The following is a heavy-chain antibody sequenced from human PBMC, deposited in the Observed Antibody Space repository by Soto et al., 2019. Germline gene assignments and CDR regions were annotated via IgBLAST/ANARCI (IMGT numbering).Heavy chain of an antibody. CDR2: IDGSGYT. Sequence: SETLSLTCTVSGGSISTGGYYWSWIRQYPGKGLEWLGYIDGSGYTFYNPSLQSRLTLSMDTSKDQFSLKLSSATAADTAVYFCARKQAGFFYGIDYWGQGTLVTVSS. V-gene: IGHV4-31*02. CDR3: ARKQAGFFYGIDY. CDR1: GGSISTGGYY. J-gene: IGHJ4*02. D-gene: IGHD3-3*01.